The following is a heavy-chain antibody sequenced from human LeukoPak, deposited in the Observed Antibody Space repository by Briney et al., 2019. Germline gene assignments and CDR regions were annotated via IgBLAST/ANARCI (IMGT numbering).Heavy chain of an antibody. V-gene: IGHV1-18*01. J-gene: IGHJ4*02. CDR3: ARFTYYYDSSGYFLDH. CDR1: GYTFTSYG. CDR2: ISAYNGNT. D-gene: IGHD3-22*01. Sequence: ASVKVSCKASGYTFTSYGISWVRQAPGQGLEWMGWISAYNGNTNYAQKLQGRVTMTTDTSTSTAYMELRSLRSDDTAVYYCARFTYYYDSSGYFLDHWGQGTLVTVSS.